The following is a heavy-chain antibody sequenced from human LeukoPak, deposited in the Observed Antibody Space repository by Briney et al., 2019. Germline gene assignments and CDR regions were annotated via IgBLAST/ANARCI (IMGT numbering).Heavy chain of an antibody. V-gene: IGHV3-7*03. J-gene: IGHJ4*02. D-gene: IGHD2-2*03. CDR2: IKQDGSEK. Sequence: AGGSLRLSCVGSGFIYGNYWMHWVRQAPGKGLEWVANIKQDGSEKYYVDSVKGRFTISRDNAKNSLYLQMNSLRAEDTAVYYCARVRLDYFDYWGQGTLVTVSS. CDR1: GFIYGNYW. CDR3: ARVRLDYFDY.